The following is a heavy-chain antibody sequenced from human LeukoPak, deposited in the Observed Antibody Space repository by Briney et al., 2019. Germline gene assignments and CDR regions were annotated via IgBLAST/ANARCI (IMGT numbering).Heavy chain of an antibody. J-gene: IGHJ4*02. D-gene: IGHD3-9*01. V-gene: IGHV4-34*01. CDR3: ARGSGDYDTLTGYYNPPSGFDY. CDR2: INHSGST. Sequence: TSETLSLTCAVYGGSFSGYYWSWVRQPPGKGLEWIGEINHSGSTYYNPSLKSRVTISADTSKNQFSLKLSSVTAADTAVYYCARGSGDYDTLTGYYNPPSGFDYWGQGTLVTVSS. CDR1: GGSFSGYY.